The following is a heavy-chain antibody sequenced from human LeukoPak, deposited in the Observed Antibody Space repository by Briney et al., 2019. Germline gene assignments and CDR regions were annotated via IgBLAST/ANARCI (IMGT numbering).Heavy chain of an antibody. V-gene: IGHV4-39*07. D-gene: IGHD6-13*01. CDR3: ARWAPYSSSWYYFDY. Sequence: PSETLSLTCTVSGGSISGSAYYWGWIRQPPGKGLEWIGSIYYTGSMYYNPSSGTTYYNPSLKSRVTISLDTSKNQFSLKVTSVTAADTAVYYCARWAPYSSSWYYFDYWGQGTLVTVSS. J-gene: IGHJ4*02. CDR2: IYYTGSMYYNPSSGTT. CDR1: GGSISGSAYY.